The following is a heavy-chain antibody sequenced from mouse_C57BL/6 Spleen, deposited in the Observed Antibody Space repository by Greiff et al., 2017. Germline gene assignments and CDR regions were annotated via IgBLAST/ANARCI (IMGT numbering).Heavy chain of an antibody. D-gene: IGHD2-4*01. CDR2: IYPGSGST. Sequence: QVPLQQPGAELVKPGASVKMSCKASGYTYTSYWITWVKQRPGQGLEWIGDIYPGSGSTNYNEKFKSKATLTVDTSSSTAYMQLSSLTSEDSAVYYCARKRDYDGYFDVWGTGTTVTVSS. CDR1: GYTYTSYW. CDR3: ARKRDYDGYFDV. V-gene: IGHV1-55*01. J-gene: IGHJ1*03.